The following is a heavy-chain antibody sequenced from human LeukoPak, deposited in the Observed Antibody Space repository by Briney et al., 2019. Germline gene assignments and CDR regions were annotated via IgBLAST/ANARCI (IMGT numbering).Heavy chain of an antibody. CDR2: LSSSGVTT. CDR1: QFTFTNYA. J-gene: IGHJ4*02. Sequence: GGSLRLSCAASQFTFTNYAMNWVRQAPGKGLEWVSGLSSSGVTTHYGDSVKGRFTISRDNSKNTVYLQMNSLRVEDTAIYYCVRGASLYAGLDYWGPGTLVTVSS. CDR3: VRGASLYAGLDY. V-gene: IGHV3-23*01. D-gene: IGHD2-8*01.